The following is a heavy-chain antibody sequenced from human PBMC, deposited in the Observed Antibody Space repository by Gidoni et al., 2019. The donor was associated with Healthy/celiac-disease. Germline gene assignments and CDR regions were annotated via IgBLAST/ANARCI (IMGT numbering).Heavy chain of an antibody. V-gene: IGHV3-13*01. CDR2: IGTAGDT. D-gene: IGHD4-17*01. CDR3: ARALATTDYDYGMDV. CDR1: GFPFSSYD. J-gene: IGHJ6*02. Sequence: EVQLVESGGGLVQPGGSLRLSCAASGFPFSSYDMHWDRQATGKGLEWVSAIGTAGDTDYPGYVKGRFTISRENAKNSWYLQMNSLRAGDTAVYYCARALATTDYDYGMDVWGQGTTVTVSS.